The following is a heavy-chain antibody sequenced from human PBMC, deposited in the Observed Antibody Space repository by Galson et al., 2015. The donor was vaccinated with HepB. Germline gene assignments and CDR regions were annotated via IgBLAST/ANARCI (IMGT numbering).Heavy chain of an antibody. J-gene: IGHJ5*02. Sequence: SLRLSCAASGFTFSSYGMHWVRQAPGKGLEWVAVISYDGSNKYYADSAKGRFTISRGNSKNTLYLQMNSLRAEDTAVYYCAKDRSSSHVSYWFDPWGQGTLVTVSS. V-gene: IGHV3-30*18. D-gene: IGHD6-6*01. CDR3: AKDRSSSHVSYWFDP. CDR2: ISYDGSNK. CDR1: GFTFSSYG.